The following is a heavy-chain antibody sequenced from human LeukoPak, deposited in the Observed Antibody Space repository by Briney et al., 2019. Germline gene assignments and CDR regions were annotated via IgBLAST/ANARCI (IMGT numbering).Heavy chain of an antibody. Sequence: GVSVKVSCKASGYTFTGYYMHWVRQAPGQGLEWMGWINPNSGGTNYAQKFQGRVTMTRDTSISTAYMELSRLRSDDTAVYYCASYWFGELAPTTGYGMDVWGQRTTVADSS. CDR3: ASYWFGELAPTTGYGMDV. CDR1: GYTFTGYY. V-gene: IGHV1-2*02. J-gene: IGHJ6*02. CDR2: INPNSGGT. D-gene: IGHD3-10*01.